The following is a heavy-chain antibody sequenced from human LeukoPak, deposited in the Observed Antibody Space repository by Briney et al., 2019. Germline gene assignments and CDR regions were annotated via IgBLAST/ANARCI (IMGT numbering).Heavy chain of an antibody. Sequence: SETLSLTCAVYGGSFSSYYWSWIRQPPGKGLEWIGEINHSESPNYNPSLKSRVTISVDTSKNQFSLKLSSVTAADTAVYYCARGPRYYYGSGSYYNVHPFDYWGQGTLVTVSS. CDR1: GGSFSSYY. J-gene: IGHJ4*02. CDR3: ARGPRYYYGSGSYYNVHPFDY. CDR2: INHSESP. D-gene: IGHD3-10*01. V-gene: IGHV4-34*01.